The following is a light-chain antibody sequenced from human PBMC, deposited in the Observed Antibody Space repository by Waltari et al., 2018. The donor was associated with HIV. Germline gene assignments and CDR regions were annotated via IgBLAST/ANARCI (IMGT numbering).Light chain of an antibody. J-gene: IGKJ2*01. CDR3: QQYFNTPYT. CDR2: WAS. Sequence: DIVMTQSPDSLTVSLGERATINCKSNQTLFYSSNNNNYLAWYQQKPRQPPKLLIYWASSRESGVPERFIGGGSVTNFSLTITSLQAEDVAVYYCQQYFNTPYTFGRGTKVEI. V-gene: IGKV4-1*01. CDR1: QTLFYSSNNNNY.